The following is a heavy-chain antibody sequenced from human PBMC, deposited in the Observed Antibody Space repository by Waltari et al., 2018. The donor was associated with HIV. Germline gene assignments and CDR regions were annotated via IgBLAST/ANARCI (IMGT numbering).Heavy chain of an antibody. Sequence: QVQLQESGPGLVKPSETLSLTCTVSGGSISSYYWSWIRQPAGKGLEWIGRIYTSGSTNYNPSLKSRVTMSVDTSKNQFSLKLSSVTAADTAVYYCARDPAAAGFNWFDPWGQGTLVTVSS. V-gene: IGHV4-4*07. J-gene: IGHJ5*02. D-gene: IGHD6-13*01. CDR3: ARDPAAAGFNWFDP. CDR2: IYTSGST. CDR1: GGSISSYY.